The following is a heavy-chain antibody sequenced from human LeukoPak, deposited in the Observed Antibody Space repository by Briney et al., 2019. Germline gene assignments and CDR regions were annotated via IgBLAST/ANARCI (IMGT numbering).Heavy chain of an antibody. J-gene: IGHJ1*01. CDR3: ARAGSDEYFQH. Sequence: PGRSLRLSCAASGFTFSSYAMHWVRQAPGKGLEWVAVISYDGSNKYYADSVKGRFTISRDNSKNTLYLQMNSLRSEDTAVYYCARAGSDEYFQHWGQGTLVTVSS. V-gene: IGHV3-30-3*01. CDR2: ISYDGSNK. CDR1: GFTFSSYA.